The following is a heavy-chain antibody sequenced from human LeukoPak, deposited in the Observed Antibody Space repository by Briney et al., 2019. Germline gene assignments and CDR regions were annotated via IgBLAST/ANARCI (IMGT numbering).Heavy chain of an antibody. CDR1: GFTFSSYA. V-gene: IGHV3-23*01. CDR2: ISGSGGST. J-gene: IGHJ4*02. D-gene: IGHD2-8*01. CDR3: AKVRRITNGGYFDY. Sequence: GGSLRLSCAASGFTFSSYAMSWVRQAPGEGLEWVSAISGSGGSTYYADSVKGRFTISRDNSKNTLYLQMNSLRAEDTAVYYCAKVRRITNGGYFDYWGQGTLVTVSS.